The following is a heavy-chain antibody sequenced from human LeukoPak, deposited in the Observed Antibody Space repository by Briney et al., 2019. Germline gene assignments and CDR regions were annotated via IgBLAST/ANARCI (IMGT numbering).Heavy chain of an antibody. Sequence: SETLSLTCTVSGGSISSSSYYWGWIRQPPGKGLEWIGSIYHSGSTYYNPSLKSRVTISVDRSKNQFSLKLSSVTAADTAVYYCARWRGGYGGNSGLGAFDIWGQGTMVTVSS. V-gene: IGHV4-39*07. CDR3: ARWRGGYGGNSGLGAFDI. CDR2: IYHSGST. CDR1: GGSISSSSYY. D-gene: IGHD4-23*01. J-gene: IGHJ3*02.